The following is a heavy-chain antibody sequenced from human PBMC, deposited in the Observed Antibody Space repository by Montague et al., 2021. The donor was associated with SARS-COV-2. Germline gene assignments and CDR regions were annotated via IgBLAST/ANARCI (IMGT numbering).Heavy chain of an antibody. J-gene: IGHJ6*02. CDR3: ARLSGVAPRCYDEGMDV. CDR2: IDWDGDK. D-gene: IGHD7-27*01. V-gene: IGHV2-70*11. Sequence: PALVKPTQTLTLTCTFSGFSLRTAETCVSWIRQPPGKAPQWLARIDWDGDKYYSRTLKTRLSISTDTAKTQVVLTMTNIDPMDTATYYCARLSGVAPRCYDEGMDVWGQGTAVTVSS. CDR1: GFSLRTAETC.